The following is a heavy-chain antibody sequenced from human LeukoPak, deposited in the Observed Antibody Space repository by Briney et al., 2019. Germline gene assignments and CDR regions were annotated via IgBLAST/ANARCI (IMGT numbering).Heavy chain of an antibody. Sequence: SETPSLTCTVSGGSVTSGSYYWSWIRQPPGKGLEWIGYIYFSGSANYNPSLKSRVTISVDTSKNQFSLKLSSVTAADTAVYYCARAVVYYDSSGYYYYYGMDVWGQGTTVTVSS. D-gene: IGHD3-22*01. CDR3: ARAVVYYDSSGYYYYYGMDV. CDR2: IYFSGSA. CDR1: GGSVTSGSYY. V-gene: IGHV4-61*01. J-gene: IGHJ6*02.